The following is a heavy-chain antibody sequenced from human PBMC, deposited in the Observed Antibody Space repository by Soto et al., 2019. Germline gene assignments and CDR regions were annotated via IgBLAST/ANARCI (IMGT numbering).Heavy chain of an antibody. J-gene: IGHJ6*02. CDR3: ARGRYSSSWYVSYYYYGMDV. Sequence: SLTCTVSGGSISSYYWSWIRQPPGKGLEWIGYIYYSGSTNYNPSLKSRVTISVDTSKNQFSLKLSSVTAADTAVYYCARGRYSSSWYVSYYYYGMDVWGQGTTVTVSS. V-gene: IGHV4-59*01. D-gene: IGHD6-13*01. CDR2: IYYSGST. CDR1: GGSISSYY.